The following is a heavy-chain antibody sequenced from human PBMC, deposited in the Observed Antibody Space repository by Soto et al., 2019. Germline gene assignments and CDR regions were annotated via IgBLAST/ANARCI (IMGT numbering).Heavy chain of an antibody. D-gene: IGHD3-22*01. Sequence: SETLSLTCTVSGGSISSGGYYWSWIRQHPGKGLEWIGYIYYSGSTYYNPSLKSRVTISVDTSKNQFSLKLSSVTAGDTAVYYCARGGGGYYDSSGYYPGWGQGTLVTVSS. J-gene: IGHJ4*02. V-gene: IGHV4-31*03. CDR2: IYYSGST. CDR3: ARGGGGYYDSSGYYPG. CDR1: GGSISSGGYY.